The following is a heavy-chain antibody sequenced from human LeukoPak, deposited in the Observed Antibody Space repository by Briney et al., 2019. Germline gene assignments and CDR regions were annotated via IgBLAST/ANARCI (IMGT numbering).Heavy chain of an antibody. V-gene: IGHV4-34*01. CDR2: INHSGST. CDR1: GGSFSGYY. J-gene: IGHJ5*02. D-gene: IGHD2-2*01. CDR3: ARGHCSSTSCYHPWGEWFDP. Sequence: SETLSLTCAVYGGSFSGYYWSWIRQPPGKGLEWIGEINHSGSTNYNLSLKSRVTISVDTSKNQFSLKLSSVTAADTAVYYCARGHCSSTSCYHPWGEWFDPWGQGTLVTVSS.